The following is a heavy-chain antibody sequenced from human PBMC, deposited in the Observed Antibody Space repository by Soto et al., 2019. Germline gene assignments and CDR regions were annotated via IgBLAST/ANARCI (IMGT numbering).Heavy chain of an antibody. D-gene: IGHD5-18*01. CDR2: ISSSGSTI. V-gene: IGHV3-48*03. CDR1: GFTFSSYE. CDR3: ARADTAMD. Sequence: LSLTCAASGFTFSSYEMNWVRQAPGKGLEWVSYISSSGSTIYYADSVKGRFTISRDNAKNSLYLQMNSLRAEDTAVYYCARADTAMDWGQGTLVTVSS. J-gene: IGHJ4*02.